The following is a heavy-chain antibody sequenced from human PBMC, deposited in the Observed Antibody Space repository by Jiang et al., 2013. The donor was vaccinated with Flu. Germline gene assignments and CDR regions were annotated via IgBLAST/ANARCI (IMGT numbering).Heavy chain of an antibody. J-gene: IGHJ2*01. V-gene: IGHV1-24*01. CDR2: FDPEDGET. CDR1: GYTLTELS. Sequence: SVKVSCKVSGYTLTELSMHWVRQAPGKGLEWMGGFDPEDGETIYAQKFLGRVTMTEDTSTDTAYMELSSLRSEDTAVYYCATERAGIAVAGTQRWYFDLWGRGTLVTVSS. D-gene: IGHD6-19*01. CDR3: ATERAGIAVAGTQRWYFDL.